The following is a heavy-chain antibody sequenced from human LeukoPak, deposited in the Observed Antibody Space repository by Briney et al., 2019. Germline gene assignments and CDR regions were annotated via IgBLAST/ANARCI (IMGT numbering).Heavy chain of an antibody. Sequence: ASVKVSCKTSGYSFTDYYMHWVRQAPGQGLGWMGWINPNSGGTSTAQKFQGRITMTRDTSITTVYMEVSWLTSDDTAIYYCARADRLDGSPYLIGPWGQGTLVTVSS. CDR2: INPNSGGT. CDR3: ARADRLDGSPYLIGP. D-gene: IGHD1-26*01. J-gene: IGHJ5*02. V-gene: IGHV1-2*02. CDR1: GYSFTDYY.